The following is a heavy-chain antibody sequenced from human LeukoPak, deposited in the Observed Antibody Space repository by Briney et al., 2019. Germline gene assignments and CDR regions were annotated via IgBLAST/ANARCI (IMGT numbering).Heavy chain of an antibody. CDR2: IYYSGSA. J-gene: IGHJ4*02. D-gene: IGHD6-19*01. CDR3: ASARDFGWEGIWN. Sequence: SETLSLTCSDSGGFISSFYWSWIRQPPGKGLEWIGSIYYSGSANYNPALKSRVIISVGTSKNQFSLKLTSVTASDTDVYYCASARDFGWEGIWNWGQGTLVTVSS. V-gene: IGHV4-59*08. CDR1: GGFISSFY.